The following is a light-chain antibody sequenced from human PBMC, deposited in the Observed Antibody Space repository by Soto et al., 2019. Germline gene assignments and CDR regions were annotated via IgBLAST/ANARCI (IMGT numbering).Light chain of an antibody. CDR1: QSISTY. J-gene: IGKJ1*01. CDR2: ATS. Sequence: DIQMTQSPSSLSASVGDRVTITCRASQSISTYLNWHQQKPGKAPKLLISATSSLQSGVPSRFSGSGSGTDFTLTINSLQPEDFATYYCQQSYSTPWTFGQGTKVEIK. V-gene: IGKV1-39*01. CDR3: QQSYSTPWT.